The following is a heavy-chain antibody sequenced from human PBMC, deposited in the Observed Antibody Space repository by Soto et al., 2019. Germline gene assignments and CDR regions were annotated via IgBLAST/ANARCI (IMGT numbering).Heavy chain of an antibody. CDR2: IYDTGISGYTPST. J-gene: IGHJ6*02. CDR3: ARGEDAFFYYGLDV. V-gene: IGHV4-59*01. CDR1: GGSITSSY. Sequence: SEPLSLTCTVSGGSITSSYWSWIRRPPGKGLEWIAYIYDTGISGYTPSTSYNPSLKSRVTMSVDTSKSQFSLKLTSVTAADTAVYYCARGEDAFFYYGLDVWGQGITVTVSS.